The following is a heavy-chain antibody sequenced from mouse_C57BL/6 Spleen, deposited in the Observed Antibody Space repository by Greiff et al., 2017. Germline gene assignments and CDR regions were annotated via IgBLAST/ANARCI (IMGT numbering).Heavy chain of an antibody. Sequence: QVHVKQSGAELVRPGASVKLSCKASGYTFTDYYINWVKQRPGQGLEWIARIYPGSGNTYYNEKFKGKATLPAEKSSSTAYMQLSSLTSEDSAVYFCARSLYDDDVPFDSWGQGTTLTVSS. V-gene: IGHV1-76*01. CDR3: ARSLYDDDVPFDS. D-gene: IGHD2-4*01. CDR2: IYPGSGNT. CDR1: GYTFTDYY. J-gene: IGHJ2*01.